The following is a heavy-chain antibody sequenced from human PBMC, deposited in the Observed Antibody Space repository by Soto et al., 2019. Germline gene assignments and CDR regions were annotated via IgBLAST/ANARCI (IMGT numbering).Heavy chain of an antibody. J-gene: IGHJ4*01. D-gene: IGHD2-21*01. CDR1: GFSMSGYS. CDR3: VRERDLGGDMAHGDF. V-gene: IGHV3-48*02. CDR2: ITVVTGNT. Sequence: QLVASGGDLVQPGGSLRLSCEASGFSMSGYSMCWVRQSAGKGLEWLAYITVVTGNTSYADSVKGRFTISADRGRNSVFLQLNSLRDEDTAVYYCVRERDLGGDMAHGDFWGQGTLVTVSS.